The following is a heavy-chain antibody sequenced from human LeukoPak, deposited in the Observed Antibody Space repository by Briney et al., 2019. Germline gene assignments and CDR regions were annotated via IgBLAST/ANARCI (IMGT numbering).Heavy chain of an antibody. D-gene: IGHD6-19*01. CDR1: GYTFTGYY. CDR3: ARGGDSSGWLLPFDY. J-gene: IGHJ4*02. V-gene: IGHV1-2*02. Sequence: GASVKVSCKASGYTFTGYYMHWVRQAPGQGLEWMGWINPNSGGTNYAQKFQGRVTMTRDTSISTAYMELSRLRSDDTAVYYCARGGDSSGWLLPFDYWGQGTLVTVSS. CDR2: INPNSGGT.